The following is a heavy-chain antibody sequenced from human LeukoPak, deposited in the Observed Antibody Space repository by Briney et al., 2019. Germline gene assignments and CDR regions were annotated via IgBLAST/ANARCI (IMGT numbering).Heavy chain of an antibody. J-gene: IGHJ3*02. D-gene: IGHD6-25*01. CDR2: MYYSGIT. CDR3: ARGRITAANTGAFDI. Sequence: SETLSLTCTVSGGSISSYYWNWIRQPPGKGLEWIGIMYYSGITSYNPSLKSRIIISVDTSKNHISLILISVTAADTAVYYCARGRITAANTGAFDIWGQGTMVTVSS. V-gene: IGHV4-59*01. CDR1: GGSISSYY.